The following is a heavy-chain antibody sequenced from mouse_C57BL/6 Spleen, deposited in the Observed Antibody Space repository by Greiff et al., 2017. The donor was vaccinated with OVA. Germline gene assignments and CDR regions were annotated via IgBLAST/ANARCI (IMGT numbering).Heavy chain of an antibody. Sequence: QVQLQQPGAELVRPGTSVKLSCKASGYTFTSYWMHWVKQRPGQGLEWIGVIDPSDSYPNYNQKFKGKATLTVDTSSSTAYMQLSSLTSEDSAVYYCARNHYGSSYAWFAYWGQGTLVTVSA. CDR2: IDPSDSYP. J-gene: IGHJ3*01. CDR1: GYTFTSYW. CDR3: ARNHYGSSYAWFAY. D-gene: IGHD1-1*01. V-gene: IGHV1-59*01.